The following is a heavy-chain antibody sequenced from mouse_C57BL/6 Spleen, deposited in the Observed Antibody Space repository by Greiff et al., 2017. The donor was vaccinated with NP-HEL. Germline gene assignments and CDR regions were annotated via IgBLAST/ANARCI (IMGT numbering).Heavy chain of an antibody. CDR3: TRLTTVERGSFDV. CDR2: IDPETGGT. CDR1: GYTFTDYE. V-gene: IGHV1-15*01. J-gene: IGHJ1*03. D-gene: IGHD1-1*01. Sequence: VQLQESGAELVRPGASVTLSCKASGYTFTDYEMHWVKQTPVHGLEWIGAIDPETGGTAYNQKFKGKAILTADKSSSTAYMELRSLTSEDSAVYYCTRLTTVERGSFDVWGTGTTVTVSS.